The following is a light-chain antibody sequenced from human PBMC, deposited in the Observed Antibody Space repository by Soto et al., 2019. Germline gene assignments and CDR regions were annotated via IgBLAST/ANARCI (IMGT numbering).Light chain of an antibody. CDR2: EVS. CDR3: QQYTTYPWT. Sequence: IEMAQYPSTLSASVGDRVTITCRASQTSDDWLAWYQLKPGKAPKLLIPEVSNLESGGPSRFGGSGSGTEFTLTISSLQPDDFATYCCQQYTTYPWTFGQGTNVEIK. V-gene: IGKV1-5*01. J-gene: IGKJ1*01. CDR1: QTSDDW.